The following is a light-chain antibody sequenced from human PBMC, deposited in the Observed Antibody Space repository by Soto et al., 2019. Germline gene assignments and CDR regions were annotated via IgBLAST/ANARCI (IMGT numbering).Light chain of an antibody. V-gene: IGKV1-9*01. CDR3: QQLNSYPLT. J-gene: IGKJ4*01. CDR2: AAS. CDR1: QGISSY. Sequence: SRLTQSPSSLSASVGERVTSTCRASQGISSYLAWYQQKPGKAPKLLIYAASTLRSGVPSRFSGSGSGTDFTLTISSLQPEDFATYYCQQLNSYPLTFGGGTKVDIK.